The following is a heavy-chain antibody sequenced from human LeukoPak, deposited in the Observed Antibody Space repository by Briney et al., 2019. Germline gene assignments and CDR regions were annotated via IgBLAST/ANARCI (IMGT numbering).Heavy chain of an antibody. Sequence: SETLSLTCTVSGGSISSGGYYWSWIRQHPGKGLEWIGYIYYSGSTYYNPSLKSRVTILVDPSKNQFSLKLSSVTAADTAVYYCAREMATIHDWYFDLWGRGTLVTVSS. CDR1: GGSISSGGYY. V-gene: IGHV4-31*03. D-gene: IGHD5-24*01. CDR2: IYYSGST. CDR3: AREMATIHDWYFDL. J-gene: IGHJ2*01.